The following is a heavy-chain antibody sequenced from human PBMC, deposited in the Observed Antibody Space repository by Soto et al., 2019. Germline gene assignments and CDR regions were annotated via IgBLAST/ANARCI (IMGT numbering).Heavy chain of an antibody. CDR2: IYWDDRK. CDR1: GFSLSTSGVG. Sequence: QITLKESGPTLVKPTQTLTLTCTFSGFSLSTSGVGVGWIRQPPGQALEWLALIYWDDRKRYSPSLKSRLTMTEDTSKNQVVLTMTNMGPVDTATYYCAHSGTNYQANYYGMDVWGQGTTVTVSS. D-gene: IGHD1-26*01. CDR3: AHSGTNYQANYYGMDV. V-gene: IGHV2-5*02. J-gene: IGHJ6*02.